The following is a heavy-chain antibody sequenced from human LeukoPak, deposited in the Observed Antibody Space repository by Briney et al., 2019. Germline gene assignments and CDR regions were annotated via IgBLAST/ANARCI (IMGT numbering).Heavy chain of an antibody. CDR2: INPNSGGT. CDR1: GYTFTGYY. V-gene: IGHV1-2*02. Sequence: GASVKVSCKASGYTFTGYYMHWVRQAPGQGLEWMGWINPNSGGTNYAQKFQGRVTMTRDTSISTAYMELSRLRSDDTAVYYCARLSAYYYDSSDYSNWGQGTLVTVSS. CDR3: ARLSAYYYDSSDYSN. J-gene: IGHJ4*02. D-gene: IGHD3-22*01.